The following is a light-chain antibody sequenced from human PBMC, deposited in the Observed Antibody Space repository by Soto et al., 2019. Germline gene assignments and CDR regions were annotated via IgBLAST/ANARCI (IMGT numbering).Light chain of an antibody. CDR2: DAS. CDR3: QQYNSLSWT. J-gene: IGKJ1*01. Sequence: DIQMTQSPSTLSASVGDRVTITCRASQNIDIWLSWYQQKPGKAPKLLIYDASSLEGGVPSRFSGSGSGTEFILTISGLQDDDVTTYYCQQYNSLSWTFGQGTKVDI. V-gene: IGKV1-5*01. CDR1: QNIDIW.